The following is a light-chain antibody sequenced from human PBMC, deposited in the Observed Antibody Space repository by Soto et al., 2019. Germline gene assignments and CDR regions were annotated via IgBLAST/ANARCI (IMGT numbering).Light chain of an antibody. Sequence: QSALTQPASVSGSLGQSITISCTGTTRDIAGYNYISWYQQLPGKAPKLMIYQVTIRPSGISNRFSGSKSGNTASLTISGLQAEDEADYYCSSYTSSSTPVVFGGGTKLTVL. CDR3: SSYTSSSTPVV. V-gene: IGLV2-14*01. CDR2: QVT. J-gene: IGLJ2*01. CDR1: TRDIAGYNY.